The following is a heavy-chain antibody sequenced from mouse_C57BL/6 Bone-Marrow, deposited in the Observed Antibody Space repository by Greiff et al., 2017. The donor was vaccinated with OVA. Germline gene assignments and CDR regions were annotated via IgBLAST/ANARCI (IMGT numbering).Heavy chain of an antibody. CDR1: GYAFSSYW. D-gene: IGHD1-1*01. V-gene: IGHV1-80*01. CDR2: IYPGDGDT. CDR3: ARLAYYYGSSYWYFDV. J-gene: IGHJ1*03. Sequence: LVESGAELVKPGASVKISCKASGYAFSSYWMNWVKQRPGKGLEWIGQIYPGDGDTNYNGKFKGKATLTADKSSSTAYMQLSSLTSEDSAVYFCARLAYYYGSSYWYFDVWGTGTTVTVSS.